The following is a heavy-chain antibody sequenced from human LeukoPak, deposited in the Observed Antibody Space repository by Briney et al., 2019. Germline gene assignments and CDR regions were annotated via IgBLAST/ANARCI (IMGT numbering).Heavy chain of an antibody. D-gene: IGHD4/OR15-4a*01. CDR1: GFTVSNNY. V-gene: IGHV3-66*01. CDR2: IYSGGDT. Sequence: GGSLRLSCAASGFTVSNNYMNWVRQAPGKGLEWVSLIYSGGDTHYADSVKGGFTISRDSSKNTLYLQMNSLRAEDAAVYYCARDPPAVRTNTYAWGQGTLVTVSS. J-gene: IGHJ5*02. CDR3: ARDPPAVRTNTYA.